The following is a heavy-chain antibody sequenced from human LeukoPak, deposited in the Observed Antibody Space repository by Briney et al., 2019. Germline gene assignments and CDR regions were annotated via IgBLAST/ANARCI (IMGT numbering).Heavy chain of an antibody. J-gene: IGHJ6*04. CDR3: ARGVIAAAGTRYYYYYYGMDV. Sequence: SVTVSFKGSVCTFICYAFSWVRQPPAQGLEWVGGIIPIFGTANYAQKFQGRVTITADEYTSTAYMELSSLRSEDTAVYYCARGVIAAAGTRYYYYYYGMDVWGKGTTVTVSS. D-gene: IGHD6-13*01. V-gene: IGHV1-69*13. CDR1: VCTFICYA. CDR2: IIPIFGTA.